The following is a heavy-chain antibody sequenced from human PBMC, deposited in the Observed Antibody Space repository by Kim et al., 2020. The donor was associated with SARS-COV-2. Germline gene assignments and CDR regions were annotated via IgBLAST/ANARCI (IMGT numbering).Heavy chain of an antibody. D-gene: IGHD6-13*01. Sequence: GGSLRLSCAASGFTFSSYAMHWVRQAPGKGLEWVAVIWYDGSNKYYADSVKGRFTISRDNSKNTLYLQMNSLRAEDTAVYYCAKDDRTRIAAAAPDYWGQGTLVTVSS. J-gene: IGHJ4*02. V-gene: IGHV3-33*06. CDR1: GFTFSSYA. CDR2: IWYDGSNK. CDR3: AKDDRTRIAAAAPDY.